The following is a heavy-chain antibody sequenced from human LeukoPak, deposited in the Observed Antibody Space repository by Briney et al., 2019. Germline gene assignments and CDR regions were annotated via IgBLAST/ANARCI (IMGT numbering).Heavy chain of an antibody. CDR3: AKGPLYGDYLLN. J-gene: IGHJ4*02. Sequence: PGGSLRLSCAASGFTFSSYALSWVRQAPGKGLEWVSAISGSGGSTYYADSVKGRFTISRDNSKNTLYLQMNSLRAEDTAVYYCAKGPLYGDYLLNWGQGTLVTVSS. D-gene: IGHD4-17*01. V-gene: IGHV3-23*01. CDR2: ISGSGGST. CDR1: GFTFSSYA.